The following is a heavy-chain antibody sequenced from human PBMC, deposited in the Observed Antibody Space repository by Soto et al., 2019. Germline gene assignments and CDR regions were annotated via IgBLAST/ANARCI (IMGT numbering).Heavy chain of an antibody. CDR3: ARQYFDFLSGYHL. Sequence: LSLTCTVSGDSISNRDFYWRWIRQPPGRGLEWIGYIQNSGSTSYNPSLESRVTISLDTSKNLFSLKLNSVTAADTAVYFCARQYFDFLSGYHLWGQGTLVTVSS. J-gene: IGHJ5*02. V-gene: IGHV4-30-4*01. D-gene: IGHD3-3*01. CDR1: GDSISNRDFY. CDR2: IQNSGST.